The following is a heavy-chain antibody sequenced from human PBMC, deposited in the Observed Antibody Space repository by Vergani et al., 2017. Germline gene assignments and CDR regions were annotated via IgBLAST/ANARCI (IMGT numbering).Heavy chain of an antibody. CDR2: ISSSSSTI. Sequence: EVQLVESGGGLVKPGGSLRLSCAASGFTFSSYSMNWVRQAPGKGLEWVSSISSSSSTIYYADSVKGRFTISRDNAKNSLYLQMNSLRAEDTAVYYCAREPPRRYYYYGMDVWGQGTTVTVSS. V-gene: IGHV3-21*01. J-gene: IGHJ6*02. D-gene: IGHD1-1*01. CDR1: GFTFSSYS. CDR3: AREPPRRYYYYGMDV.